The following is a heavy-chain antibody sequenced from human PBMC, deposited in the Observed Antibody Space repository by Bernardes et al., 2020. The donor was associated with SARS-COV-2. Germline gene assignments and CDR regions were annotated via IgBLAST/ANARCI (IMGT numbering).Heavy chain of an antibody. D-gene: IGHD3-10*01. CDR3: AGGGGSGSYGDNYAMDV. Sequence: SVKVSCKASGGTLRHAISWVRQAPGQGLEWMGGIIPVFGSANYAQKFQGRVTITADGSTGTVYMDIKRLTSDDTAVYFCAGGGGSGSYGDNYAMDVWGQGTAVSVSS. CDR2: IIPVFGSA. J-gene: IGHJ6*02. CDR1: GGTLRHA. V-gene: IGHV1-69*13.